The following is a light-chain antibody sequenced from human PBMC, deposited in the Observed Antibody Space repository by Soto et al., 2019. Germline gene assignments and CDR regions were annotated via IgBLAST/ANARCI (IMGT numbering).Light chain of an antibody. CDR2: DVS. CDR1: SSDVGDYIY. CDR3: SSYATSSTLEWV. V-gene: IGLV2-14*03. J-gene: IGLJ3*02. Sequence: QSALTQPASVSGSPGQSITISCTGASSDVGDYIYVSWYQHHPGKAPKLVIYDVSSRPSGVSGRFSGSKSGNTASLTISGLQAEDEADYYCSSYATSSTLEWVFGGGTKLTVL.